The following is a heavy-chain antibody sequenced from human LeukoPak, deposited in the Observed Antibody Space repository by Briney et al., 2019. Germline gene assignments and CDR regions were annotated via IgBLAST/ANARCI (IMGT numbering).Heavy chain of an antibody. CDR3: AKAIVKEANDY. V-gene: IGHV3-30-3*01. Sequence: GGSLRLSCAASGFTFSSYAMHWVRQAPGKGLEWVVVISYDGSNKYYADSVKGRFTISRDNSKNTLYLQMNSLRAEDTAVYYCAKAIVKEANDYWGQGTLVTVSS. CDR2: ISYDGSNK. J-gene: IGHJ4*02. CDR1: GFTFSSYA. D-gene: IGHD3-16*02.